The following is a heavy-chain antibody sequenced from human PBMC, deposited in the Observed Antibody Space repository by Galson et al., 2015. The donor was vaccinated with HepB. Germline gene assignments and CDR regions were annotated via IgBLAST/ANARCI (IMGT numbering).Heavy chain of an antibody. CDR3: ARGLKQWPDAFDI. Sequence: SETLSLTCTVSGGSMNSYYWSWIRQSPGKGLEWIGYIYYSGSTDYNPSLKSRVTISVDTSKNQFSLRLTSVTAADTAVYYCARGLKQWPDAFDIWGQGALVTVSS. D-gene: IGHD6-19*01. CDR1: GGSMNSYY. CDR2: IYYSGST. V-gene: IGHV4-59*01. J-gene: IGHJ3*02.